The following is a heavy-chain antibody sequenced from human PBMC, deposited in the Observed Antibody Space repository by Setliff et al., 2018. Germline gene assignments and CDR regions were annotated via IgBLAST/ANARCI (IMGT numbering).Heavy chain of an antibody. V-gene: IGHV3-15*01. J-gene: IGHJ6*03. CDR2: IRSRNDGGTT. Sequence: PGGSLRLSCAASGLTFSHAWMTWVRQSPGKGLEWVGRIRSRNDGGTTDYAAPVEGRFTFSRDDSKNTLYLQMNNLKTEDTATYYCTSAKLERRTGHHYYMDVWGKGTKVTVSS. CDR3: TSAKLERRTGHHYYMDV. D-gene: IGHD1-1*01. CDR1: GLTFSHAW.